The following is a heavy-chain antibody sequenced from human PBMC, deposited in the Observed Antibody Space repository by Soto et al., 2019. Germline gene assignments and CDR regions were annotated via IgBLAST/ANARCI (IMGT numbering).Heavy chain of an antibody. D-gene: IGHD2-2*01. CDR3: AKALGRSTALGMDV. CDR2: ISYDGSNK. J-gene: IGHJ6*02. CDR1: GFTFSSYG. V-gene: IGHV3-30*18. Sequence: GGSLRLSCAASGFTFSSYGMNWVRQAPGKGLEWVAVISYDGSNKYYADSVKGRFTISRDNSKNTLYLQMNSLRAEDTAVYYCAKALGRSTALGMDVWGQGTTVTVSS.